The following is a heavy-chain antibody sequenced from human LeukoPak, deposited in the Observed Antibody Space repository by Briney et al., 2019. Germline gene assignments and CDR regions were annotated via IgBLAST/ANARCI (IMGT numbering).Heavy chain of an antibody. Sequence: ASVKVSCKASGYTFIGQYLYWARQTPGQGLEWMGWINPKTGDIDSAQNFLGRVTMTRDTSVSTVYMELSRLTSDDTAVYYCARGYYGMDLWGQGTTVTVSS. J-gene: IGHJ6*02. CDR3: ARGYYGMDL. V-gene: IGHV1-2*02. CDR1: GYTFIGQY. CDR2: INPKTGDI.